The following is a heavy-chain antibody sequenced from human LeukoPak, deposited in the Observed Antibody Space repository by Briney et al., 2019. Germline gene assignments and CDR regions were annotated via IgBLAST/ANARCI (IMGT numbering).Heavy chain of an antibody. CDR1: GFTFSSYA. D-gene: IGHD6-13*01. Sequence: GGSLRLSCAASGFTFSSYAMHWVRQAPGKGLEWVAVISYDGSNKYYADSVKGRFTISRDNSKNTLYLQMNSLSAEDTAVYYCARDRGGRVSSSWYDPLDYWGQGTLVTVSS. V-gene: IGHV3-30*04. CDR2: ISYDGSNK. CDR3: ARDRGGRVSSSWYDPLDY. J-gene: IGHJ4*02.